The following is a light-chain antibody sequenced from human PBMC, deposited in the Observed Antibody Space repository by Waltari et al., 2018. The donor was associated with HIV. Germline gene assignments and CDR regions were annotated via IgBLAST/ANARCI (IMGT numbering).Light chain of an antibody. Sequence: DVVMTQSPLFLPVTLGQPASISCRSTQSLLHSDGDTYLSWFHQRPGQSPRRLIYRVSDRDSVVPDRFSCSVSGTDFTLKISRVEAEDVGVYYCMQGTHWPPTFGVGTKVEV. CDR1: QSLLHSDGDTY. CDR2: RVS. J-gene: IGKJ4*02. V-gene: IGKV2-30*02. CDR3: MQGTHWPPT.